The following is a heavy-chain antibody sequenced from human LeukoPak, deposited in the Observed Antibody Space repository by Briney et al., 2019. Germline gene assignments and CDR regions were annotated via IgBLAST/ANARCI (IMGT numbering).Heavy chain of an antibody. CDR2: ISGSGGST. CDR3: AKAFILLGYCSSTSCPQHMDV. J-gene: IGHJ6*03. Sequence: GGSLRLSCAASGFTFSSYAMSWVRQAPGKGLEWVSAISGSGGSTYYADSVKGRFTISRDNSKNTLYLQMNSLRAEDTAVYYCAKAFILLGYCSSTSCPQHMDVWGKGTTVTVSS. D-gene: IGHD2-2*01. CDR1: GFTFSSYA. V-gene: IGHV3-23*01.